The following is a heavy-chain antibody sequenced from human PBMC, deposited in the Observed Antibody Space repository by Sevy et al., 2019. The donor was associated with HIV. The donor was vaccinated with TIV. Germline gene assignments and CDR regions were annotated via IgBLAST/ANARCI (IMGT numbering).Heavy chain of an antibody. Sequence: GGSLRLSCAASGFTFSNYGIHWVRQAPGKGLEWVAVTWYDGNNKNYTDSVKGRFTISRDKSKNTLYLQVNSLRAEDTALYYCARGPLRYCSSTSCYEGDYYYYGMDVWGQGTTVTVSS. CDR2: TWYDGNNK. D-gene: IGHD2-2*01. CDR1: GFTFSNYG. V-gene: IGHV3-33*01. J-gene: IGHJ6*02. CDR3: ARGPLRYCSSTSCYEGDYYYYGMDV.